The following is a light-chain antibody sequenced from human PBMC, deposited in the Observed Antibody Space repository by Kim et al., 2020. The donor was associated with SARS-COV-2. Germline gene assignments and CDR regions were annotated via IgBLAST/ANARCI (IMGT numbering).Light chain of an antibody. CDR1: QSISTN. V-gene: IGKV3-15*01. J-gene: IGKJ2*01. CDR2: GAS. Sequence: EIVMTQSPATLSLSPGEGATLSCRASQSISTNLAWYQQKPGQAPRLLIFGASTRATGIPARFRGSGSGTEFTLTVSSLQSEDFAVYYCQQYNNWLFTFGGGTKLEIK. CDR3: QQYNNWLFT.